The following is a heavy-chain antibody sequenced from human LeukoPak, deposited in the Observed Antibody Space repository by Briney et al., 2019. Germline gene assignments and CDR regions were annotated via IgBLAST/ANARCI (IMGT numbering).Heavy chain of an antibody. CDR1: GFTFSDYY. Sequence: GGSLRLSCAASGFTFSDYYMSWIRQAPGKGLEWVSYISSSGSTIYYADSVKGRFTISRDNAKNSLYLQMNSLRAEDTAVYYCASAKYDFWSGYLFWGNNPSPNKHYWGQGTLVTVSS. J-gene: IGHJ4*02. D-gene: IGHD3-3*01. CDR2: ISSSGSTI. V-gene: IGHV3-11*01. CDR3: ASAKYDFWSGYLFWGNNPSPNKHY.